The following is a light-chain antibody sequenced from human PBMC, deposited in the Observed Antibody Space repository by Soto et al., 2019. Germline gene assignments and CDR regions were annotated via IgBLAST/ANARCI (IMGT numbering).Light chain of an antibody. J-gene: IGKJ4*01. CDR2: GAS. Sequence: EIVMTQSPATLSVSPGESATLSCRASQSVSNNLAWYQQKPGQAPRLLIYGASARATGIPARFSGSGSGTEFTLTISSLQPVDFAVYYSQRYNISPLTFGGGTNVEI. V-gene: IGKV3-15*01. CDR3: QRYNISPLT. CDR1: QSVSNN.